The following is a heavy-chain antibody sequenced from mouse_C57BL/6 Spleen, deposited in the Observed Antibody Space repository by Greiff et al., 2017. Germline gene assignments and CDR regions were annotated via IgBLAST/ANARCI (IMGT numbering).Heavy chain of an antibody. CDR3: ASFPITTVVATGFDY. CDR2: INPSTGGT. Sequence: VQLQQSGPELVKPGASVKISCKASGYSFTGYYMNWVKQSPEKSLEWIGEINPSTGGTTYNQKFKAKATLTVDKSSSTAYMQLKSLTSEDSAVYYCASFPITTVVATGFDYWGQGTTLTGSS. D-gene: IGHD1-1*01. V-gene: IGHV1-42*01. CDR1: GYSFTGYY. J-gene: IGHJ2*01.